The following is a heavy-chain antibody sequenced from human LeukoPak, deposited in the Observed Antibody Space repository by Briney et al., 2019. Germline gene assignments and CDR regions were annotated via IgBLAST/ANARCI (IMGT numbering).Heavy chain of an antibody. Sequence: GGSLRLSCAVSGFIFSTYSMNWVRQAPGKGLEWVSYISSSGSTIYYADSVKGRFTISRDNAKNSLYLRMNSLRAEDTAVYHCARGKTRSGSYYETNFDYWGQGTLVTVSS. D-gene: IGHD1-26*01. V-gene: IGHV3-48*01. CDR2: ISSSGSTI. CDR3: ARGKTRSGSYYETNFDY. J-gene: IGHJ4*02. CDR1: GFIFSTYS.